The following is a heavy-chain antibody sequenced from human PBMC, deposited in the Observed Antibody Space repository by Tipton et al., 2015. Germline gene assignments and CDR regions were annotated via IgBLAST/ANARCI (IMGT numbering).Heavy chain of an antibody. Sequence: TLSLTCTVSGGSVSRGTYYWSWIRQPAGKGLEWIGRTYTGGRTNYNPSLKSRVTMSVDTSKNQFSLKLSSVTAADTAVYYCARDRYYHSRGMDYWYFDLWGRGTLVTVSS. CDR1: GGSVSRGTYY. CDR2: TYTGGRT. V-gene: IGHV4-61*02. J-gene: IGHJ2*01. D-gene: IGHD3-22*01. CDR3: ARDRYYHSRGMDYWYFDL.